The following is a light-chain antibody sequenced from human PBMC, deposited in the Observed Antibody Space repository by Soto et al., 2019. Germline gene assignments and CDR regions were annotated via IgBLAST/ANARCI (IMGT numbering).Light chain of an antibody. Sequence: QSVLTQPASVSGSPGQSTTISCTGTSSDIGGYNYVSWYQQHPGKAPKLMIYEVINRPSGVSNRFSGTKSGNTASLTISGLQAEDEADYYCSSYTRTTTLVFGGGTKVTVL. V-gene: IGLV2-14*01. CDR1: SSDIGGYNY. CDR2: EVI. J-gene: IGLJ2*01. CDR3: SSYTRTTTLV.